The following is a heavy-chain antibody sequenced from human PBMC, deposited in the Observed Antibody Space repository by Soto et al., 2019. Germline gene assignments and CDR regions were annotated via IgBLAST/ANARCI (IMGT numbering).Heavy chain of an antibody. Sequence: QVQLQESGPGLVKPSQTLSLTCTVSGGSISSGGYYWSWLRQHPGKGLEWIGYIYYSGSTNYTPSLKSRVTISVVTSKNQFSLKLSSVTAADTAVYYCARSGDYDGDYWGQGTLVTVSS. V-gene: IGHV4-31*03. CDR3: ARSGDYDGDY. CDR1: GGSISSGGYY. J-gene: IGHJ4*02. D-gene: IGHD4-17*01. CDR2: IYYSGST.